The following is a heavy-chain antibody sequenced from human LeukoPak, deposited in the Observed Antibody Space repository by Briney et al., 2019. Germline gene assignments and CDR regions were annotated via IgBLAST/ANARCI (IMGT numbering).Heavy chain of an antibody. D-gene: IGHD6-19*01. CDR1: GYTFTSYY. J-gene: IGHJ4*02. Sequence: ASVKVSCKASGYTFTSYYMHWVRQAPGQGLEWMGIINLIGGSTRYAQKFQGRVTMTRDTSTSTVYMELSSLRSEDTAVYYCARESDIAVAGTGFDYRGQGTLVTVSS. CDR3: ARESDIAVAGTGFDY. CDR2: INLIGGST. V-gene: IGHV1-46*01.